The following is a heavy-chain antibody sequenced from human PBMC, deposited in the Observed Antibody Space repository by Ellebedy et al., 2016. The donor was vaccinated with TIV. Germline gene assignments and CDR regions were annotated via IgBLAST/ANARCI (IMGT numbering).Heavy chain of an antibody. CDR2: ISGSGGST. J-gene: IGHJ6*02. D-gene: IGHD3-10*01. Sequence: GGSLRLXCAASGFAFDDYAMSWVRQAPGKGLEWVSAISGSGGSTYYADSVKGRFTISRDNSKNTLYLQMNSLRAEDTAVYYCAREITYYGSVPYYYGMDVWGQGTTVTVSS. V-gene: IGHV3-23*01. CDR1: GFAFDDYA. CDR3: AREITYYGSVPYYYGMDV.